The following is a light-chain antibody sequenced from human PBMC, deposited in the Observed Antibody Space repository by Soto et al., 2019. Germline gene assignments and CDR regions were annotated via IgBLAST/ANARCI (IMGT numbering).Light chain of an antibody. CDR3: CSYAGSSTYV. CDR2: EVS. V-gene: IGLV2-23*02. Sequence: QSALTQPASVSGSPGQSITISCTGTSSDVGSYNLASWYQQHPGKAPKLMIYEVSKRPSGVSNRFSGSKSGNTASLTISGLQAKDEADYYCCSYAGSSTYVFGTGTKVTV. CDR1: SSDVGSYNL. J-gene: IGLJ1*01.